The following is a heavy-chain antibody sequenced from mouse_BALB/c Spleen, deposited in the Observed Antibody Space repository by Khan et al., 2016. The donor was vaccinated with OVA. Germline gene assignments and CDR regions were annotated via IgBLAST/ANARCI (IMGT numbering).Heavy chain of an antibody. Sequence: EVELVESGPGLVKPSQSLSLTCTVTAYSITSDYAWNWIRQFQGNKLEWMGFISYRGNTKYNPSLKSRFSITRDTSKNQFFLQLNSVTTEDTATYYCARVYGGDFDYWGQGTSLTVSS. CDR2: ISYRGNT. J-gene: IGHJ2*02. V-gene: IGHV3-2*02. CDR3: ARVYGGDFDY. CDR1: AYSITSDYA. D-gene: IGHD1-1*02.